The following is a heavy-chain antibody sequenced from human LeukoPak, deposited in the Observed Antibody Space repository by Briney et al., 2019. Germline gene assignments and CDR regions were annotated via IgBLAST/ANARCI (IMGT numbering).Heavy chain of an antibody. CDR3: ARYFQAPDWYFDL. CDR1: GGSFSGYY. Sequence: SETLSLTCAVYGGSFSGYYWSWIRQPPGKGLEWIGEINHSGSTNYNPSLKSRVTISVDTSKNQFSLKLSSVTAADTAVYYCARYFQAPDWYFDLWGRGTLVTVSS. J-gene: IGHJ2*01. D-gene: IGHD3-9*01. CDR2: INHSGST. V-gene: IGHV4-34*01.